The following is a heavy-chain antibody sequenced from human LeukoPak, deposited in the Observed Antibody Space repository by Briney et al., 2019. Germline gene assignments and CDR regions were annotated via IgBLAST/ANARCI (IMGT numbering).Heavy chain of an antibody. D-gene: IGHD6-6*01. CDR3: ARDRASVSSSSSTRYYYYYGMDV. V-gene: IGHV3-11*01. J-gene: IGHJ6*02. CDR2: ISSSGSTI. Sequence: GGSLRLSCAASGFTFSDYYMSWIRQAPGKGLEWVSYISSSGSTIHYADSVKGRFTISRDNAKNSLYLQMNSLRAEDTAVYYCARDRASVSSSSSTRYYYYYGMDVWGQGTTVTVSS. CDR1: GFTFSDYY.